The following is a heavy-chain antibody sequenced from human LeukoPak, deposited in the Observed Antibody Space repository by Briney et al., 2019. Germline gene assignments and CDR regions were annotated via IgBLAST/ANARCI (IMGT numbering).Heavy chain of an antibody. CDR3: ARDHAVAGFDFDY. V-gene: IGHV3-74*01. J-gene: IGHJ4*02. CDR1: GFTFSDYW. Sequence: GGSLRLSCTASGFTFSDYWMHWVRQTSGKGLVWVSRINPDGSTTNHADSVKGRFTISRDNAKNTLYVQINSLRVEYTSGYYCARDHAVAGFDFDYWGQGILVTVSS. D-gene: IGHD6-19*01. CDR2: INPDGSTT.